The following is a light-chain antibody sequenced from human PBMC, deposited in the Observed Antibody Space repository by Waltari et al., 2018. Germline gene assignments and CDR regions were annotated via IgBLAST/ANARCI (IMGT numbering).Light chain of an antibody. J-gene: IGKJ2*01. CDR3: QQYYNTPYT. CDR1: QSVLYSSNNKNF. CDR2: GAS. V-gene: IGKV4-1*01. Sequence: DIVMTQSPDSLAVSLGERATINCKSSQSVLYSSNNKNFLAWYQQKPGQPPKLLIYGASTRESGVPDRFSGSGSGTDFTLTISSLQAEDVAVYYCQQYYNTPYTFGQGTKLEIK.